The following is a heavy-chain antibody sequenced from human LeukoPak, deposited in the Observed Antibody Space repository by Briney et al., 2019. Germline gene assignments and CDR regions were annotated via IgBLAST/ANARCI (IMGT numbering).Heavy chain of an antibody. Sequence: TSSETLSLTCTVSGGSISSGDYYWSWIRQPPGKGLEWIGYIYYSGSTYYNPSLKSRVTISVDTSKNQFSLKLSSVTAADTAVYYCARGLGEEITFGDSFDYWGQGTLVTVSS. D-gene: IGHD3-16*01. CDR3: ARGLGEEITFGDSFDY. V-gene: IGHV4-30-4*01. CDR1: GGSISSGDYY. CDR2: IYYSGST. J-gene: IGHJ4*02.